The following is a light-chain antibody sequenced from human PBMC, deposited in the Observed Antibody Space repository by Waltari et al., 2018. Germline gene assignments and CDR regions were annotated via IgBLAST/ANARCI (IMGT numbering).Light chain of an antibody. Sequence: DIVMTQYPDSLAVSLGERATINCKSSQSLLYRSNNKNHLACYQQKPGRPPKLLIYLASTRTSAVPDRFSGSGSGTDFTRTISGLQAEDVAVYYCQKYYVVPWTFGQGTQVGTK. V-gene: IGKV4-1*01. J-gene: IGKJ1*01. CDR2: LAS. CDR1: QSLLYRSNNKNH. CDR3: QKYYVVPWT.